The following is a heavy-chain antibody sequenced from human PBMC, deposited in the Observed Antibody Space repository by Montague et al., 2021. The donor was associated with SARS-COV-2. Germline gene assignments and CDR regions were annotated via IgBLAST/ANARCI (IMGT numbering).Heavy chain of an antibody. J-gene: IGHJ2*01. D-gene: IGHD1-1*01. V-gene: IGHV4-39*02. CDR2: IYYSGTT. Sequence: SETLSLTCTVSGGSISSSSYYWGWIRQPPGKGPEWIGSIYYSGTTXYKPSLRSRVTMSVDTSKNQFSLRLSSVTAADTAVFYCAREDAGGWYFDLWGRGTLVTVSS. CDR1: GGSISSSSYY. CDR3: AREDAGGWYFDL.